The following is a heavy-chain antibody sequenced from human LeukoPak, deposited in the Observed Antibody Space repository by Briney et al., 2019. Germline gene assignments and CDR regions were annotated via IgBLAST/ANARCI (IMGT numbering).Heavy chain of an antibody. CDR1: GFTFSSYA. Sequence: GGSLRLSCAASGFTFSSYAMHWVRQAPGKGLEWVAVISYDGSNKYYADSVKGRFTISRDNSKNTLYLQINSLRAEDTAVYYCAREWTSTVVTSRGMDVWGQGTTVTVSS. D-gene: IGHD4-23*01. J-gene: IGHJ6*02. V-gene: IGHV3-30-3*01. CDR3: AREWTSTVVTSRGMDV. CDR2: ISYDGSNK.